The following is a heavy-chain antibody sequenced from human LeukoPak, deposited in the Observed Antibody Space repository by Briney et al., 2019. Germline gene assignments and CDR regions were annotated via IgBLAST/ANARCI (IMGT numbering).Heavy chain of an antibody. Sequence: PSETLSLTCTVSGGSISSYYWSWIRQPPGKGLEWIGYIYYSGSTNYNPSLKSRVTISVDTSKSQFSLKLSSVTAADTAVYYCARGTSSWYSDYWGQGTLVTVSS. CDR2: IYYSGST. J-gene: IGHJ4*02. D-gene: IGHD6-13*01. CDR3: ARGTSSWYSDY. V-gene: IGHV4-59*01. CDR1: GGSISSYY.